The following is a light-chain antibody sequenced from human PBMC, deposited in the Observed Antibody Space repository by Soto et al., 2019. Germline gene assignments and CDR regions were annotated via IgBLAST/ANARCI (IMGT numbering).Light chain of an antibody. CDR3: QQYGSSRYT. J-gene: IGKJ2*01. CDR1: QSVSRY. CDR2: VAS. Sequence: EMVMTQSPATLSVSPGERVTLSCRASQSVSRYLAWYQQKPGQPPRLLIYVASTRAAGIPARFSGSGSGTEFTLTISRLEPEDFAVYYCQQYGSSRYTFGQGTKLEIK. V-gene: IGKV3-15*01.